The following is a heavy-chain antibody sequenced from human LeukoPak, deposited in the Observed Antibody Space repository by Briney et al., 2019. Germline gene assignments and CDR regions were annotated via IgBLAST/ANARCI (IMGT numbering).Heavy chain of an antibody. CDR2: IWYDGSNK. CDR3: AKDLGFRVGATAGGDY. Sequence: GRSLRLSCAASGFTFSSYGMHWVRQAPGKGLEWVAVIWYDGSNKYYADSVKGRFTISRDNSNNTLYLQMNSLRAEDTAVYYCAKDLGFRVGATAGGDYWGQGTLVTVSS. D-gene: IGHD1-26*01. J-gene: IGHJ4*02. CDR1: GFTFSSYG. V-gene: IGHV3-33*06.